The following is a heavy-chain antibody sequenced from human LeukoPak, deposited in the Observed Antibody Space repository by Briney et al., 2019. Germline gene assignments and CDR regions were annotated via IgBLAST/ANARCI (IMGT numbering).Heavy chain of an antibody. V-gene: IGHV3-48*03. CDR2: ISSSGSTI. D-gene: IGHD1-26*01. J-gene: IGHJ4*02. CDR3: AKGPRGYYGVARLDY. CDR1: GFTFSSYE. Sequence: GGSLRLSCAASGFTFSSYEMNWVRQAPGKGLEWVSYISSSGSTIYYADSVKGRFTISRDNAKNSLYLQMNSLRAEDTAVYYCAKGPRGYYGVARLDYWGQGTLVTVSS.